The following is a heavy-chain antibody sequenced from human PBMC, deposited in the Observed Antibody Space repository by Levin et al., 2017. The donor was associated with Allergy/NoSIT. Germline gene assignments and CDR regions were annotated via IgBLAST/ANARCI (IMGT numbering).Heavy chain of an antibody. CDR1: GGSISSSRFY. V-gene: IGHV4-39*01. D-gene: IGHD3-10*01. CDR2: IYYSGST. CDR3: ARSPLYYVGSRFDP. Sequence: KASETLSLTCTVCGGSISSSRFYWGWIRQPPGKGLEWIGSIYYSGSTYYNPSLKSRGTISVDTSKNQFSLKLSSVTAADTAVYYCARSPLYYVGSRFDPWGQGTLVTVSS. J-gene: IGHJ5*02.